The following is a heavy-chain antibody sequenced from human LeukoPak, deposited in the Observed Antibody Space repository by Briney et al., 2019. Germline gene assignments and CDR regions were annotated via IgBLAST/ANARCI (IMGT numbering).Heavy chain of an antibody. CDR2: IKSKTDGGTI. D-gene: IGHD2-21*02. CDR3: ATPLTALPFDC. V-gene: IGHV3-15*01. CDR1: GFTFSNAW. Sequence: GGSLRLSCAASGFTFSNAWMSWVRQAPGKGLEWVGRIKSKTDGGTIDYAAPVKGRFTISRDDSQNTVYLQMNSLKTEDTATYYCATPLTALPFDCWGQGTLVTVSS. J-gene: IGHJ4*02.